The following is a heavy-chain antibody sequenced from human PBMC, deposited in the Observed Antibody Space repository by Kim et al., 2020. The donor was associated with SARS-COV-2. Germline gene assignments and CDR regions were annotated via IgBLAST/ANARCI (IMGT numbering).Heavy chain of an antibody. CDR2: IDVANTNT. V-gene: IGHV1-3*01. CDR3: ARDGRSVDYYFHY. CDR1: GYTFTSYC. J-gene: IGHJ4*02. Sequence: ASVKVSCKASGYTFTSYCLHWVRQAPGQSLEWMGWIDVANTNTHYSENFQGRVTISRDTSATTVYIELSSLRSEDTAVYYCARDGRSVDYYFHYWSQGTLVTVSS.